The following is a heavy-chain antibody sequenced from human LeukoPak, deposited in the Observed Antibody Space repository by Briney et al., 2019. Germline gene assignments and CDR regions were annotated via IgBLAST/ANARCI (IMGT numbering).Heavy chain of an antibody. D-gene: IGHD3-10*01. V-gene: IGHV3-33*01. Sequence: GGSLRLSCAASGFTFSSYGMHWVRQAPGKGLEWVAVIWFDGSSEYYADSVKGRFTISRDNSKNTLHLQMNSLRAEDTAVYYCTRESGSGNYYYDYWGQGTLVTVSS. J-gene: IGHJ4*02. CDR2: IWFDGSSE. CDR3: TRESGSGNYYYDY. CDR1: GFTFSSYG.